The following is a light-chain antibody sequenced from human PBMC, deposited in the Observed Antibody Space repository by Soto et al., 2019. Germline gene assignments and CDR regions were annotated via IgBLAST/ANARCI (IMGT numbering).Light chain of an antibody. CDR3: TSYTRITILV. CDR1: NSDIGAYNS. V-gene: IGLV2-14*01. J-gene: IGLJ2*01. Sequence: QSVLTQPASVSGSPGQSITLSCTGTNSDIGAYNSVSWYQHLPGKAPKLLIYGVTNRPSGVSNRFSGSKSGNTASLTISGLQAEDEADYYCTSYTRITILVFGGGTKVTVL. CDR2: GVT.